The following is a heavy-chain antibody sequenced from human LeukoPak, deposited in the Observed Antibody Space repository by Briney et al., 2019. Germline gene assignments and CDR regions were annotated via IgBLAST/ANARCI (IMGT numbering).Heavy chain of an antibody. Sequence: GGSLRLSCAASGFTLSSYTLYWVRQAPGRGLVWVARFTSDGNSMTYADFVKGRFTVSRDIAKNTLYLQMNSLRAEDTAVYYCAGAQVGTPTDCWGQGTLVTVSS. CDR1: GFTLSSYT. V-gene: IGHV3-74*01. J-gene: IGHJ4*02. CDR3: AGAQVGTPTDC. CDR2: FTSDGNSM. D-gene: IGHD1-26*01.